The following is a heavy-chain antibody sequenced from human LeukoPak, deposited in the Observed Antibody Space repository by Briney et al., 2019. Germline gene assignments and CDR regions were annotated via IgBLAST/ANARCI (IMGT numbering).Heavy chain of an antibody. J-gene: IGHJ5*02. CDR1: GYSISSGYY. CDR2: IYHSGST. V-gene: IGHV4-38-2*01. D-gene: IGHD2-15*01. CDR3: ARGTAYCSGGSCSNNWFDP. Sequence: PSETLSLTCAVSGYSISSGYYWGWIRQPPGKGLVWIGSIYHSGSTYYNPSLKSRVTISVDTSKNQFSLKLSSVTAADTAVYYCARGTAYCSGGSCSNNWFDPWGQGTLVTVSS.